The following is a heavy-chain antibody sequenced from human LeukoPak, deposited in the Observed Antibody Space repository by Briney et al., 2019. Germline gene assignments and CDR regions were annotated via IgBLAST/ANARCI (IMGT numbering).Heavy chain of an antibody. D-gene: IGHD5-24*01. CDR3: AKIELVTNNFDY. Sequence: GGSLRLSCAASGFTFSTYAMSWVRQPPGKGLEWVSSISNSGGSTYYADSVKGRFTISRDNSKNTLYLQMNSLRAEDTDVYYCAKIELVTNNFDYWGQGTLVTVSS. J-gene: IGHJ4*02. V-gene: IGHV3-23*01. CDR2: ISNSGGST. CDR1: GFTFSTYA.